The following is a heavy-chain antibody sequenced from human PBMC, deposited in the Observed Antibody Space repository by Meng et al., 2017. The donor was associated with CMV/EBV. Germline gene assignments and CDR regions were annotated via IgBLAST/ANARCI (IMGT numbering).Heavy chain of an antibody. CDR1: GGSISSGDYY. D-gene: IGHD1-14*01. CDR3: ARVMGPNRTPYYFDY. Sequence: LEESVPRLAKSSQTLSLTRTVSGGSISSGDYYWSWIRQPPGKGLEWIGYIYYSGSTYYNPSLKSRVTISVDTSKNQFSLKLSSVTAADTAVYYCARVMGPNRTPYYFDYWGQGTLVTVSS. V-gene: IGHV4-30-4*08. CDR2: IYYSGST. J-gene: IGHJ4*02.